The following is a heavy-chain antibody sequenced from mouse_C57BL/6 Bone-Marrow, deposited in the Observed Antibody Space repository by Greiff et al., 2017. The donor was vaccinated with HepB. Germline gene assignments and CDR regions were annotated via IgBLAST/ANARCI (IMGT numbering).Heavy chain of an antibody. V-gene: IGHV5-16*01. CDR3: ARYYYGSSYFDY. Sequence: EVQLMESEGGLVQPGSSMKLSCTASGFTFSDYYMAWVRQVPEKGLEWVANINYDGSSTYYLDSLKSRFIISRDNAKNILYLQMSSLKSEDTATYYCARYYYGSSYFDYWGQGTTLTVSS. CDR1: GFTFSDYY. CDR2: INYDGSST. J-gene: IGHJ2*01. D-gene: IGHD1-1*01.